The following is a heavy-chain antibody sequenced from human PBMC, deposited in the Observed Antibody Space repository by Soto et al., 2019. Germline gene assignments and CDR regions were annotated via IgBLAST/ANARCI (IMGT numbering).Heavy chain of an antibody. Sequence: ASVKVSCKASGYTFTSYAMHWVRQAPGQRLEWMGWINAGNGTADYAQKFQGRVTITADESTSTGNMELSSLRSEDTAVYYCASHYDSSGYYYRGLDYWGQGTLVTVSS. CDR1: GYTFTSYA. J-gene: IGHJ4*02. V-gene: IGHV1-3*01. CDR3: ASHYDSSGYYYRGLDY. D-gene: IGHD3-22*01. CDR2: INAGNGTA.